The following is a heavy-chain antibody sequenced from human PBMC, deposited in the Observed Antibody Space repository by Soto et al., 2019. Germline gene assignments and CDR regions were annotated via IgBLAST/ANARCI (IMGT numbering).Heavy chain of an antibody. J-gene: IGHJ4*02. Sequence: QVQLVESGGGVVQPGRSLRLSCAASGFTFSSYGMHWVRQAPGKGLEWVAVIWYDGSNKYYADSVKGRFTISRDNSKNTLYLQMNSLRAEDTAVYYRARDPELWFGASCFDYWGQGTLVTVSS. CDR1: GFTFSSYG. V-gene: IGHV3-33*01. D-gene: IGHD3-10*01. CDR2: IWYDGSNK. CDR3: ARDPELWFGASCFDY.